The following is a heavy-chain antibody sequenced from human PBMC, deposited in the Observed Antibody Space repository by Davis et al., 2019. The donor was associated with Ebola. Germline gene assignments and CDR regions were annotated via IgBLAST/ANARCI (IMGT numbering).Heavy chain of an antibody. J-gene: IGHJ4*02. CDR3: TRLQGAAAGMGY. CDR1: GFTFRNYA. CDR2: ISTSGSST. D-gene: IGHD6-13*01. V-gene: IGHV3-23*01. Sequence: PGGSLRLSFAVSGFTFRNYAMNWVRQAPGKGLEWVSAISTSGSSTYYADSVKGRFTISRDNSKNTLYLQMNSLKTEDTAVYYCTRLQGAAAGMGYWGQGTLVTVSS.